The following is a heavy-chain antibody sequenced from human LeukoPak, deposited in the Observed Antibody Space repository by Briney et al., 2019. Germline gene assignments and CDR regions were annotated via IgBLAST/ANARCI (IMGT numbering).Heavy chain of an antibody. CDR2: IYHSGST. D-gene: IGHD3-16*02. V-gene: IGHV4-30-2*01. CDR1: GGSISSGGYS. J-gene: IGHJ5*02. CDR3: ARVYHSWFDP. Sequence: SETLSLTCAVSGGSISSGGYSWSWIRQPPGKGLEWIGYIYHSGSTYYNPSLKSRVTISVDKSKNQFSLKLSSVTAADTAVYYCARVYHSWFDPWGQGTLVTVSS.